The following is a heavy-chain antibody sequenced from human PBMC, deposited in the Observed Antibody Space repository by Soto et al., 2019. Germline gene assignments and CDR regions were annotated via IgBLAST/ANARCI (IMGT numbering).Heavy chain of an antibody. CDR2: IYYSGST. V-gene: IGHV4-31*03. J-gene: IGHJ5*02. CDR1: GGSISSGGYY. D-gene: IGHD3-22*01. CDR3: ARDYYDSSYNWFDP. Sequence: SETLSLTCTVSGGSISSGGYYWSWIRQHPGKGLEWIGYIYYSGSTYYNPSLKSRVTISVDTSKNQFSLKLSSVTAADTAVYYCARDYYDSSYNWFDPWGQGTLVTVSS.